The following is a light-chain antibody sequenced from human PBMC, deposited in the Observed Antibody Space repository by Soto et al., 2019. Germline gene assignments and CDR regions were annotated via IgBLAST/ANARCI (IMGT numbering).Light chain of an antibody. J-gene: IGLJ3*02. CDR2: EVS. V-gene: IGLV2-14*01. CDR1: SSDVGGYNY. CDR3: SSYTSSSTDWV. Sequence: QSALTQPASVSGSPGQSITISCTGTSSDVGGYNYVSWYQQHPGKAPKLMIYEVSNRPSGVSNRFSGSKSGNTASLTISGLQAEDEADYYCSSYTSSSTDWVSGGGTKLTVL.